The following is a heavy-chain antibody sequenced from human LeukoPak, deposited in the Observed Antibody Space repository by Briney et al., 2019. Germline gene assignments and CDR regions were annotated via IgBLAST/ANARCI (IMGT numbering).Heavy chain of an antibody. CDR3: TAMDSY. V-gene: IGHV3-30*03. D-gene: IGHD5-18*01. CDR2: ISYDGSNK. J-gene: IGHJ4*02. Sequence: GGSLRLSCAASGFTLSSYDMHWVRQAPGKGLEWVAVISYDGSNKYYADSVKGRFTISRDNSKNTLYLQMNSLRAKDTAVYYCTAMDSYWGQGTLVTVSS. CDR1: GFTLSSYD.